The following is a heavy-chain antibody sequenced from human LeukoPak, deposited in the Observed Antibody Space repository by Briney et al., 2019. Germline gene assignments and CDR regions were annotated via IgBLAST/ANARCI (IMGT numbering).Heavy chain of an antibody. CDR1: GYTFTSYY. CDR2: INPSGGST. D-gene: IGHD1-26*01. V-gene: IGHV1-46*01. J-gene: IGHJ4*02. Sequence: ASVKVSCKASGYTFTSYYMHWVRQAPGQGLEWMGIINPSGGSTSYAQKFQGRVTMTRDTSISTAYMELSRLRSDDTAVYYCARGGNRRVGAKGKILDYWGQGTLVTVSS. CDR3: ARGGNRRVGAKGKILDY.